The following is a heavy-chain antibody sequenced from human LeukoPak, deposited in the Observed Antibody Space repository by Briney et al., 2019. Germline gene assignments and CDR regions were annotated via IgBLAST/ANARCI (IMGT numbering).Heavy chain of an antibody. V-gene: IGHV3-23*01. CDR3: AKDLDIVATITGN. D-gene: IGHD5-12*01. J-gene: IGHJ4*02. CDR1: GFTFSSYA. Sequence: GGSLRLSCAAAGFTFSSYAMSWVSQAPGGGLEWVSGVSGSGGSTYYADSVKSLFTISRDNSKNTLYLQMNSLRAEDTAVYYCAKDLDIVATITGNWGQGTLVTVSS. CDR2: VSGSGGST.